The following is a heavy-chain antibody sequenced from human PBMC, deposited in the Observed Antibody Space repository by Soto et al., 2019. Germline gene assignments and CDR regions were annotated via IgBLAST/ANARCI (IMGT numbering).Heavy chain of an antibody. V-gene: IGHV4-39*01. CDR1: GGSISSSNYY. J-gene: IGHJ4*02. Sequence: SETLSLTCTVSGGSISSSNYYWGWIRQPPGKGLEWIGSIHYSGSTYYNPSLKSRVTISVDTSKNQFSLKLSSVTAADTAVYYCARHPFQVGILTGSWFDYWGQGTLVTVSS. CDR3: ARHPFQVGILTGSWFDY. CDR2: IHYSGST. D-gene: IGHD3-9*01.